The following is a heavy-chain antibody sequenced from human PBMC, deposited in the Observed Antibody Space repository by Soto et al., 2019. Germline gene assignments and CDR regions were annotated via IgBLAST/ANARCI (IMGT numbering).Heavy chain of an antibody. Sequence: PGGSLRLSCAASGFTFSSYGMHWVRQAPGKGLEWVAVISYDGSNKYYADSVKGRFTISRDNSKNTLYLQMNSLRAEDTAVYYCAKDNPVGATMPAGFFDYWGQGTLVTVSS. CDR2: ISYDGSNK. D-gene: IGHD1-26*01. CDR1: GFTFSSYG. V-gene: IGHV3-30*18. J-gene: IGHJ4*02. CDR3: AKDNPVGATMPAGFFDY.